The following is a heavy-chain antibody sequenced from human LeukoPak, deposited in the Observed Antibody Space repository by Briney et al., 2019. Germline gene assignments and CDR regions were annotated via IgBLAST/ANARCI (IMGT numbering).Heavy chain of an antibody. V-gene: IGHV3-7*04. D-gene: IGHD3-10*01. CDR3: AREAGWFGESDFYFDY. Sequence: PGGSLRLSCAASGFTFSAYWMTWVRQAPGKGLEWVANIRQDGSEKYYVDSVKGRFTISRDNAKNSLYLQMNSLRAEDTAVYYCAREAGWFGESDFYFDYWGQGTLVTVSS. CDR2: IRQDGSEK. CDR1: GFTFSAYW. J-gene: IGHJ4*02.